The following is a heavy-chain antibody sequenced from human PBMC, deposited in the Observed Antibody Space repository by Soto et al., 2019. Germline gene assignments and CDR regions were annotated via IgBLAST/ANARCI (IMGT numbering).Heavy chain of an antibody. V-gene: IGHV1-8*01. CDR2: MNPNSGNT. Sequence: GESLKISCKASGYTFTSYDINWVRQATGQGLEWMGWMNPNSGNTGYAQKFQGRVTMTRNTSISTAYMELSSLRSEDTAVYYCARGGELELFYYYYYGMDVWGQGTTVTVSS. CDR1: GYTFTSYD. J-gene: IGHJ6*02. D-gene: IGHD1-7*01. CDR3: ARGGELELFYYYYYGMDV.